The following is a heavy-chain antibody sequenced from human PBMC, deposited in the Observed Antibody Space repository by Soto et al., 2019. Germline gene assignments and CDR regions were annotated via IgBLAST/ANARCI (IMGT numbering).Heavy chain of an antibody. CDR2: INPNNGDT. CDR3: ARHSGYDYVFDY. Sequence: ASVKVSCKASGYTFTGYYIHWVRQAPGQGLEWMGWINPNNGDTNFAQKFQGRVTLIRDTSTSTAHMELSSLTFDDTAVYYCARHSGYDYVFDYWGQGILVTVSS. D-gene: IGHD5-12*01. J-gene: IGHJ4*02. CDR1: GYTFTGYY. V-gene: IGHV1-2*02.